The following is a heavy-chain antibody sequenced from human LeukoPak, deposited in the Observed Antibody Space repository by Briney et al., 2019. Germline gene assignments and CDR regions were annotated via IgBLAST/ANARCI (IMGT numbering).Heavy chain of an antibody. CDR1: GGSISSYY. Sequence: SETLSLTCTVSGGSISSYYWSWIRQPQGKGLEWIGYIYYSGSTNYNPSLKSRVTISVDTSKNQFSLKLSSVTAADTAVYYCATVSSDPTPYFDYWGQGTLVTVSS. J-gene: IGHJ4*02. CDR2: IYYSGST. V-gene: IGHV4-59*01. CDR3: ATVSSDPTPYFDY.